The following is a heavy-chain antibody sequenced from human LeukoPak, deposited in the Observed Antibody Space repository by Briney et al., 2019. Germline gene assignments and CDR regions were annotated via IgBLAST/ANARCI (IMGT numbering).Heavy chain of an antibody. Sequence: PSETLSLTCTVSGGSISSYYWSWIRQPPGKGLEWIGYIYYSGSTNHNPSLKSRVTISVDTSKNQFSLKLSSVTAADTAVYYCARAHSGSYYVLDYWGQGTLVTVSS. D-gene: IGHD1-26*01. J-gene: IGHJ4*02. CDR1: GGSISSYY. V-gene: IGHV4-59*01. CDR2: IYYSGST. CDR3: ARAHSGSYYVLDY.